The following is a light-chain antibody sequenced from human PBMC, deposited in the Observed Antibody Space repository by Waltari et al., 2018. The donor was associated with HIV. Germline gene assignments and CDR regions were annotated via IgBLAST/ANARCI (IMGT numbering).Light chain of an antibody. Sequence: NFMLTQPHSVSESPGKTVTISCTRSSGSIASNYVQWYQQRPGSAPTTVIYEDNQRPSWVPDRFSGSIDSSSNSASLTISGLKTEDEADYYCQSYGSSNRAVFGGGTQLTVL. V-gene: IGLV6-57*03. CDR2: EDN. J-gene: IGLJ7*01. CDR1: SGSIASNY. CDR3: QSYGSSNRAV.